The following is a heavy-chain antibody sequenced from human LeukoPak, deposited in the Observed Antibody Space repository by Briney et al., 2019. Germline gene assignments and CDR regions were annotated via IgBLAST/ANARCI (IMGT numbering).Heavy chain of an antibody. D-gene: IGHD2-21*01. J-gene: IGHJ4*02. V-gene: IGHV3-23*01. CDR3: ARSDEVDFAQFDY. CDR2: ISGSGGST. Sequence: GGSLRLSCAASGFTFSSYAMSWVRQAPGKGLEWVSAISGSGGSTYYADSVKGRFTISRDNSKNTLYLQMNSLRAEDTAVYYCARSDEVDFAQFDYWGQGTLVTVSS. CDR1: GFTFSSYA.